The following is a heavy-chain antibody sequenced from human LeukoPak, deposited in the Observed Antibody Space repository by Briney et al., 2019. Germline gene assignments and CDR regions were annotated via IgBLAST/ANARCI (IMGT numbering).Heavy chain of an antibody. V-gene: IGHV5-51*01. CDR2: IYPGDSDT. CDR3: ARRPYYYDSSGYYYED. CDR1: GYSFTSYW. D-gene: IGHD3-22*01. Sequence: GESLKISCKGSGYSFTSYWIGWVRQMPGKGLEWMGIIYPGDSDTRYSPSFQGQVTISADKSISTAYLQSSSLKASDTAMYYCARRPYYYDSSGYYYEDWGQGTLVTVSS. J-gene: IGHJ4*02.